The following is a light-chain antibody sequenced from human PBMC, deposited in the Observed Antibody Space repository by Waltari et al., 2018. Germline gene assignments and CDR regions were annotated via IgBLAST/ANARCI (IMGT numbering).Light chain of an antibody. J-gene: IGLJ1*01. CDR3: ASYTTTTTVI. V-gene: IGLV2-14*01. CDR2: EVT. Sequence: QSALTQPASVSGSPGQSITISCTGTSSDVGGYDFVSWYQQHPGKVPKLIIYEVTNRPSGVSILISGSKSGNTASLAISGLQAEDEADYYCASYTTTTTVIFGSGTKVTVL. CDR1: SSDVGGYDF.